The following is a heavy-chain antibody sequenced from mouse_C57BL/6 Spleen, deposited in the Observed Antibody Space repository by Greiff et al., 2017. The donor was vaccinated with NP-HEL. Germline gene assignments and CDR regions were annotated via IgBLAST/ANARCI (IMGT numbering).Heavy chain of an antibody. D-gene: IGHD1-1*01. Sequence: VQLQQSGPELVKPGASVKISCKASGYAFSSSWMNWVKQRPGKGLEWIGYINPSSGYTKYNQKFKDKATLTADKSSSTAYMQLSSLTYEDSAVYYCAGLLRGFAYWGQGTLVTVSA. J-gene: IGHJ3*01. CDR3: AGLLRGFAY. CDR1: GYAFSSSW. CDR2: INPSSGYT. V-gene: IGHV1-7*01.